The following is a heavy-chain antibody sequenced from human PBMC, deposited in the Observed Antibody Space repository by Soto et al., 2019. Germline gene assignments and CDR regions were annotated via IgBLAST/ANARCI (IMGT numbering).Heavy chain of an antibody. J-gene: IGHJ6*03. CDR1: GGSISSYY. D-gene: IGHD6-13*01. CDR2: IYYSGST. Sequence: SETLSLTCTVSGGSISSYYWSWIRQPPGKGLEWIGYIYYSGSTNYNPSLKSRVTISVDTSKNQFSLKLSSVTAADTAVYYCARVSSSSSWYPYYYYYMDVWGKGTTVTVSS. CDR3: ARVSSSSSWYPYYYYYMDV. V-gene: IGHV4-59*01.